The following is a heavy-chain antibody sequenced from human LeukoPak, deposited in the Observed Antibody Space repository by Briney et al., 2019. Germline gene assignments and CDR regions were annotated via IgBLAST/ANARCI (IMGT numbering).Heavy chain of an antibody. CDR2: IWYDGSNK. V-gene: IGHV3-33*01. Sequence: GRSLRLSCAASGFTFSSYGMHWVRKAPAKGLEWVAVIWYDGSNKYYADPVKGRFTISRDNSKNTLYLQMNSLRAEDTAVYYCARAPQGASLFDYWGQGTLVTVSS. CDR1: GFTFSSYG. J-gene: IGHJ4*02. CDR3: ARAPQGASLFDY.